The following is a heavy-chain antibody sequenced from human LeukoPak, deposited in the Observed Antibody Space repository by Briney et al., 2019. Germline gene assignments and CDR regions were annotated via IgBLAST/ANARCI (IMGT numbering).Heavy chain of an antibody. V-gene: IGHV3-30*02. CDR1: GFTFSSYA. CDR3: ARDIAVAGSLLDY. CDR2: IHYDGSNN. D-gene: IGHD6-19*01. Sequence: GGSLRLSCAASGFTFSSYAMHWVRQAPGKGLEWVAFIHYDGSNNYYADSVKGRFTISRDNSKNTLYLQMNTLRADDTAVYYCARDIAVAGSLLDYWGQGTLVTVSS. J-gene: IGHJ4*02.